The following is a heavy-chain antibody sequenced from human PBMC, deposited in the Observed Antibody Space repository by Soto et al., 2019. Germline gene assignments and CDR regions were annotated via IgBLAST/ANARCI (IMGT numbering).Heavy chain of an antibody. Sequence: ETLSPTCTVPGGSIISYYWSWIRQPPGKGLEWIGYIYYSGSTNYNPSLKSRVTISVDTSKNQFSLKLSSVTAADTAVYYCAGDYGGYNWFDPWGQGTLVTVSS. CDR2: IYYSGST. V-gene: IGHV4-59*01. D-gene: IGHD4-17*01. CDR3: AGDYGGYNWFDP. CDR1: GGSIISYY. J-gene: IGHJ5*02.